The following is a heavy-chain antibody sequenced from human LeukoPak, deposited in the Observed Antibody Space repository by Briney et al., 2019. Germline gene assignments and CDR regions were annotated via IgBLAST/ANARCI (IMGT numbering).Heavy chain of an antibody. Sequence: GGSLRLSCAASGFTFSSYAMSWVRRAPGKGLEWVSAISGSGGSTYYADSVKGRFTISRDNSKNTLYLQMNSLRAEDTAVYYCASTVDTAMVTDGMDVWGQGTTVTVSS. V-gene: IGHV3-23*01. J-gene: IGHJ6*02. CDR3: ASTVDTAMVTDGMDV. CDR1: GFTFSSYA. CDR2: ISGSGGST. D-gene: IGHD5-18*01.